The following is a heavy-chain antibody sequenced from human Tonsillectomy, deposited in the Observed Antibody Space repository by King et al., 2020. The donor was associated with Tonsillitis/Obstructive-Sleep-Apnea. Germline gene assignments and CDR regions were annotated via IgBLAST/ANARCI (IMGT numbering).Heavy chain of an antibody. CDR3: ARETATLDAFDV. J-gene: IGHJ3*01. CDR1: GYSFTNYY. CDR2: IAPSGGST. Sequence: QLVQSGTEVKKPGASVKVSCKASGYSFTNYYIHWVRQAPGQGLEWMGIIAPSGGSTSYAQNFEGRVTMTGDTSTSTVYMEFSSLTSEETAVYYCARETATLDAFDVWGQGTMVSVSS. V-gene: IGHV1-46*01.